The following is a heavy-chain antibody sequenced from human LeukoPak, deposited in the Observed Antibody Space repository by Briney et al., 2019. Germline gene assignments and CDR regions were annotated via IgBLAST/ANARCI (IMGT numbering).Heavy chain of an antibody. CDR2: IYHSGST. CDR1: GGSISSGGYY. D-gene: IGHD4-17*01. V-gene: IGHV4-30-2*01. Sequence: SETLSLTCTVSGGSISSGGYYWSWIRQPPGKGLEWIGYIYHSGSTYYNPSLKSRVTISVDRSKNQFSLKLSSVTAADTAVYYCARIGGDYLPFDYWGQGTLVTVSS. J-gene: IGHJ4*02. CDR3: ARIGGDYLPFDY.